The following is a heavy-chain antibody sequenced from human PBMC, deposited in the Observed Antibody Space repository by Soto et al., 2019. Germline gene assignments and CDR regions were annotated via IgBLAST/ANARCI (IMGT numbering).Heavy chain of an antibody. D-gene: IGHD6-13*01. CDR1: GYTFINYY. Sequence: QEQLVQSGAEVKEPGASVKVSCKASGYTFINYYIHWVRQAPGQGLEWMAIINTMGGSTNYAQEFQCRVTLTSDTSTSTVYMELSSLRFEDTALFYCARDLAAGDLWGQGTLVTVSS. CDR3: ARDLAAGDL. V-gene: IGHV1-46*01. J-gene: IGHJ5*02. CDR2: INTMGGST.